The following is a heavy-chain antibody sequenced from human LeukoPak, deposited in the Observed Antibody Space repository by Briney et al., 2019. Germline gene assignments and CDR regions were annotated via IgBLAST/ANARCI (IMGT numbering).Heavy chain of an antibody. J-gene: IGHJ4*02. CDR3: ARDIRYYYGSGSYDDY. Sequence: GGSLRLSCAASGFTFSSYSMNWVRQAPGKGLEWVSSISSSSSYIYYADSVKGRFTISRDNAKNSLYLQMNSLRAEDTAVYYCARDIRYYYGSGSYDDYWGQGTLVTVSS. D-gene: IGHD3-10*01. V-gene: IGHV3-21*01. CDR2: ISSSSSYI. CDR1: GFTFSSYS.